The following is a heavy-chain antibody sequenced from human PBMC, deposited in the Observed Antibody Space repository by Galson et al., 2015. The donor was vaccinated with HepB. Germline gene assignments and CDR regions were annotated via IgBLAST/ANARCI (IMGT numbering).Heavy chain of an antibody. D-gene: IGHD2-2*02. Sequence: SLRLSCAASGFTFSSYSMNWVRQAPGKGLEWVSSISSGSSYIYYADSVKGRFTISRDNAKNSLYLQMNSLRAEDTAVYYCARDRISVVVPAAIGYWGQGTLVTVSS. J-gene: IGHJ4*02. CDR1: GFTFSSYS. CDR2: ISSGSSYI. V-gene: IGHV3-21*01. CDR3: ARDRISVVVPAAIGY.